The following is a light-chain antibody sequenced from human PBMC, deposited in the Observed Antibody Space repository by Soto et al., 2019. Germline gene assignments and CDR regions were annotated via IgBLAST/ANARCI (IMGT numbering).Light chain of an antibody. Sequence: DIQMTQFPSTLSASVGERVTITCRASQSISSWLAWYQQKPGKAPKLLIYKASSLESGVPSRFSGSGSGTDFTLTIGSLQPEDFATYYCQQANSFPPTFGQGTKVDIK. V-gene: IGKV1-5*03. CDR1: QSISSW. J-gene: IGKJ1*01. CDR3: QQANSFPPT. CDR2: KAS.